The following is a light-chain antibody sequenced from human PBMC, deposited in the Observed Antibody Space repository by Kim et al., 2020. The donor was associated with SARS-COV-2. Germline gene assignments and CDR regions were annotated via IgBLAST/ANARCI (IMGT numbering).Light chain of an antibody. CDR3: QTWDSTSVV. CDR2: QDS. Sequence: SYELTQPPSVSVSPGQTASITCSEDQLGDKYACWYQQKSGQSPVLVMFQDSKRPSGIPERFSGSNSGNTATLTISGTQAMDEDDYYCQTWDSTSVVFGGGTKLTVL. CDR1: QLGDKY. V-gene: IGLV3-1*01. J-gene: IGLJ2*01.